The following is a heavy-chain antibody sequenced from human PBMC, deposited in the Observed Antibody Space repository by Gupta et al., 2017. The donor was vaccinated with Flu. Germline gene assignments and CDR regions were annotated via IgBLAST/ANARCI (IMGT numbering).Heavy chain of an antibody. CDR3: AGELYSSGWIINY. CDR1: GDSISGSHSY. J-gene: IGHJ4*02. CDR2: SYFSGST. V-gene: IGHV4-39*02. Sequence: QLKLQDSGPGLLKPSATLTLTCTVSGDSISGSHSYWGWIRQPPGKGLEWIASSYFSGSTYLIPSLKSRVTLSVDTSKNAFALKPTCVHDADTAVYDCAGELYSSGWIINYWGQGTLGTVSS. D-gene: IGHD6-19*01.